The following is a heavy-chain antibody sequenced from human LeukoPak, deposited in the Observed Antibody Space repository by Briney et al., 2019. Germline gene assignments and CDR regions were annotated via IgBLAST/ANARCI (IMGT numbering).Heavy chain of an antibody. CDR2: INSGGNT. V-gene: IGHV3-23*01. Sequence: GGSLRLSCAASGFTFSSYAMSWVRQAPGKGLEWVSTINSGGNTYYADSMKGRSTISRDNSKNTLFLQMNSLRVEDTGVYYCSKDPPISAAGPRYSDRWGQGTLVTVSS. CDR3: SKDPPISAAGPRYSDR. J-gene: IGHJ4*02. CDR1: GFTFSSYA. D-gene: IGHD6-13*01.